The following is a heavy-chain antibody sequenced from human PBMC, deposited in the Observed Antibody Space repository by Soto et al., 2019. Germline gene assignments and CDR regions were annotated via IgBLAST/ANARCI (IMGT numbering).Heavy chain of an antibody. D-gene: IGHD2-2*01. Sequence: QVQLVQSGAEVKKPGSSVKVSCKASGGTFGSYAISWVRQAPGQGLEWMGGIIPIPGTANYAQKFQGRVTIAADESTSTAYMELSSLRSEDTAVYYCARSQGSSTSLEIYYYYYYGMDVWGQGPTVPVSS. CDR2: IIPIPGTA. CDR3: ARSQGSSTSLEIYYYYYYGMDV. J-gene: IGHJ6*02. CDR1: GGTFGSYA. V-gene: IGHV1-69*01.